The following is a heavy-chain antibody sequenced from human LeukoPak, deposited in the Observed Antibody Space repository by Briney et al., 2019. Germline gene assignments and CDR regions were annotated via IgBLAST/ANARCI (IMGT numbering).Heavy chain of an antibody. CDR2: INPNSGGT. V-gene: IGHV1-2*02. D-gene: IGHD3-22*01. CDR1: GYTFTGYY. J-gene: IGHJ4*02. Sequence: ASVKVSCKASGYTFTGYYIHWVRQAPGQGIEWMGWINPNSGGTNYAQKFQGRVTMTRDMSTSTVYMELSSLRSEDTAVYYCARGRYDSRIFDYWGQGTLVTVSS. CDR3: ARGRYDSRIFDY.